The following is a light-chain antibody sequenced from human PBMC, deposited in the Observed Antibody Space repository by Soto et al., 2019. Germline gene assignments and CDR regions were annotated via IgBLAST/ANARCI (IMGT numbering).Light chain of an antibody. CDR2: DAF. Sequence: EKVMTQSPAPLSVSPGERATLSCRASQNVKTRLAWYQQKPGQAPRLLIFDAFTRATGIPARFSGSASGTAFTLTISSLQSEDSAVYYCHQYDEWPLTFGRGTNVAIK. CDR3: HQYDEWPLT. J-gene: IGKJ4*01. CDR1: QNVKTR. V-gene: IGKV3-15*01.